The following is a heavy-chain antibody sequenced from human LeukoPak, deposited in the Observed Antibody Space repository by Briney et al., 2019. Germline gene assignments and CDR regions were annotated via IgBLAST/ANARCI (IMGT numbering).Heavy chain of an antibody. CDR2: IIPIFAIV. CDR1: GGTLSSYA. D-gene: IGHD3-22*01. Sequence: ASVKVSCEASGGTLSSYALNWVRQAPGQGLEWIGRIIPIFAIVNYAQTFQGRVTITADKSTNTAYMELSSLRFEDTAFYYCARADSSGYSLDENFDYWGQGTLVTVSS. J-gene: IGHJ4*02. V-gene: IGHV1-69*04. CDR3: ARADSSGYSLDENFDY.